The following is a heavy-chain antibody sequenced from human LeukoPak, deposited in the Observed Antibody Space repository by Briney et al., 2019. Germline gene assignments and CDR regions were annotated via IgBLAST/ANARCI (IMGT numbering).Heavy chain of an antibody. CDR1: GGSISSYY. CDR2: IYTSGST. D-gene: IGHD1-1*01. CDR3: ARDLLEPADGSYYYYMDV. V-gene: IGHV4-4*07. Sequence: PSETLSLTCTVSGGSISSYYWSWIRQPAGKGPEWIGRIYTSGSTNYNPSLKSRVTMSVDTSKNQFSLKLSSVTAADTAVYYCARDLLEPADGSYYYYMDVWGKGTTVTVSS. J-gene: IGHJ6*03.